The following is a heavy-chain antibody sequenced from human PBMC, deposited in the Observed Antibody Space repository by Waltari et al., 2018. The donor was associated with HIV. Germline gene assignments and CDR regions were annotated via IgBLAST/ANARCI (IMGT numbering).Heavy chain of an antibody. CDR1: GFTFSTNA. D-gene: IGHD6-6*01. CDR2: ISGSGSST. J-gene: IGHJ6*02. V-gene: IGHV3-23*01. CDR3: AKVPQYISSSIYYYGMDV. Sequence: ASGFTFSTNALSWVRQAPGKGLEWVSSISGSGSSTYYADSIEGRFTISRDNSKNTLYLQMNSLRAEDTAAYYCAKVPQYISSSIYYYGMDVWGQGTTVTVSS.